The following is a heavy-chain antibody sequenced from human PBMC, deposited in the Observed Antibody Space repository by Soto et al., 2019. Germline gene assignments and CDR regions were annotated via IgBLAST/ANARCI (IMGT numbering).Heavy chain of an antibody. CDR2: IYYSGST. Sequence: SETLSLTCTVSGGSISSADHYWSWVRQPPGKGLEWIGYIYYSGSTYYKPSLKSRVTISLDTSKNQFSLKLNSVTAADTAVYYCARDRSGYDAFDIWGQGTMVPVSS. CDR1: GGSISSADHY. D-gene: IGHD3-3*01. J-gene: IGHJ3*02. V-gene: IGHV4-30-4*01. CDR3: ARDRSGYDAFDI.